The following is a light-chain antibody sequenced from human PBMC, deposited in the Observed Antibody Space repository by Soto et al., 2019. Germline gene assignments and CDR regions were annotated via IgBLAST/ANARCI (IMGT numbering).Light chain of an antibody. J-gene: IGKJ3*01. CDR3: QQSYSTPSFD. Sequence: DIQMTQSPSSLSASVGDRVTITCRASQSISSYLNWYQQKPGKAPKLLIYAASSLQSGVTSRFSVSGSGTDFTLTISSLQPEDFATYYCQQSYSTPSFDFGPGTKVDIK. V-gene: IGKV1-39*01. CDR1: QSISSY. CDR2: AAS.